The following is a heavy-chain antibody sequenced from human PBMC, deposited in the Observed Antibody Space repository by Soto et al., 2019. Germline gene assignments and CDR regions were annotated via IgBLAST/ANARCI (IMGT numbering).Heavy chain of an antibody. V-gene: IGHV3-23*01. CDR3: AKGATGYYYYGMDV. Sequence: EVQLLESGGGLVQPGVALRLSCAASGFTFSSYAMSWVRQAPGKGLEWVSAISGSGGSTYYADSVKGRFTTSRDNSKNTLYLQMNSLRAEDTAVYYCAKGATGYYYYGMDVWGQGTTVTVSS. CDR2: ISGSGGST. CDR1: GFTFSSYA. D-gene: IGHD1-26*01. J-gene: IGHJ6*02.